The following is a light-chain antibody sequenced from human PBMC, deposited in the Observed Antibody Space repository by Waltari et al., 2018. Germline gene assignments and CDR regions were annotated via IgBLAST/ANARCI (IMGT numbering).Light chain of an antibody. J-gene: IGKJ1*01. V-gene: IGKV3-20*01. Sequence: ELVLTQSPGTLSLSPGERATLSCRASQSIGRSLVWYQQKPGQAPRLLIYDVSRRATGIPDRFSGSGYGTDFSLTISRLEPEDFAVYYCQKYERLPATFGQGTTVEIK. CDR3: QKYERLPAT. CDR2: DVS. CDR1: QSIGRS.